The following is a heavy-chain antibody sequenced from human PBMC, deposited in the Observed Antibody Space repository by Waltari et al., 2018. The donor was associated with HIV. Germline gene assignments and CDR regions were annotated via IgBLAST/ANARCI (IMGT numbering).Heavy chain of an antibody. CDR3: AKVPQYISSSIYYYGMDV. CDR1: GFTFSTNA. Sequence: EVQLLESGGGLVQPGGSLRLSCAASGFTFSTNALSWVRPAPGEGLEWVSSIGGSGSSTYDADSIEGRFTISRDNSKNTLYLQMNSLRAEDTAAYYCAKVPQYISSSIYYYGMDVWGQGTTVTVSS. CDR2: IGGSGSST. D-gene: IGHD6-6*01. J-gene: IGHJ6*02. V-gene: IGHV3-23*01.